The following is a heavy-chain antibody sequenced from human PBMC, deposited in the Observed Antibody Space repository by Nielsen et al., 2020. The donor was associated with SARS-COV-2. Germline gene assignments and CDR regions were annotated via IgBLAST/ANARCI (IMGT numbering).Heavy chain of an antibody. CDR2: VHYTGTT. CDR3: AREGSGSYPDAFDA. J-gene: IGHJ3*01. D-gene: IGHD3-10*01. V-gene: IGHV4-59*02. Sequence: SETLSLTCTVSGDFVSTSYWSWIRQPPGKGLEWIGYVHYTGTTKYKSSLKSRVTMSVDTSNNQFSLKLTSMTAADTAVYYCAREGSGSYPDAFDAWGQGTMVTVSS. CDR1: GDFVSTSY.